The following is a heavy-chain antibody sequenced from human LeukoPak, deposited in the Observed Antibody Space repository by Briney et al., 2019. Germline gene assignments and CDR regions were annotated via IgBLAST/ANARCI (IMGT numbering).Heavy chain of an antibody. CDR1: GGPISSYY. J-gene: IGHJ5*02. CDR3: AKGPNWFDP. Sequence: SETLSLTCTVSGGPISSYYWSWIRQPPGKGLEWIGYIYYSGSTNYNPSLKSRVTISVDTSKNQFSLRLTSVTAADTAVYYCAKGPNWFDPWGQGTLVTVSS. V-gene: IGHV4-59*01. CDR2: IYYSGST.